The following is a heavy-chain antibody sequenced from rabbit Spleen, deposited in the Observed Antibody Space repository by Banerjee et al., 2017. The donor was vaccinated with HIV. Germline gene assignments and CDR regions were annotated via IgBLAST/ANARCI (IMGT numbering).Heavy chain of an antibody. CDR1: GFSFSSSYW. J-gene: IGHJ4*01. V-gene: IGHV1S40*01. CDR3: ARDPWIVNGGVYNL. Sequence: QSLEESGGDLVKPGASLTLTCTASGFSFSSSYWICWVRQAPGKGLECMTCIWTGGSGATYYTNWAKGRFTVSKASSTTVTLQMTSLTAADTATYFCARDPWIVNGGVYNLWGQGTLVTVS. D-gene: IGHD2-1*01. CDR2: IWTGGSGAT.